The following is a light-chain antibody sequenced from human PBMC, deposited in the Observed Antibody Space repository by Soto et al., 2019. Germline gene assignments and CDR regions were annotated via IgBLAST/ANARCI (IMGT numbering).Light chain of an antibody. Sequence: EIVLTQSPCTLSLSAGERATLSFRASQSVSNNYLAWYQQKPGQAPRLLIYGASNRATGIPDRFSGSGSGTDFTPTISDVQPEDFSVYYCHQRQSWLRTFGQGTKV. CDR3: HQRQSWLRT. J-gene: IGKJ1*01. CDR2: GAS. CDR1: QSVSNNY. V-gene: IGKV3D-20*02.